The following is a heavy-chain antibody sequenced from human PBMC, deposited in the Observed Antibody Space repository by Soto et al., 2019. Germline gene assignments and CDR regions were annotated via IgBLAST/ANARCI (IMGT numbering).Heavy chain of an antibody. CDR2: IYYSGST. CDR3: ARLLATIDIAAAGKAPHKYGMDV. Sequence: SETLSLTCTVSGGSISSSSYYWGWIRQPPGKGLEWIGSIYYSGSTYYNPSLKSRVTISVDTSKNQFSLKLSSVTAADTAVYYCARLLATIDIAAAGKAPHKYGMDVWGQGTTVTVSS. D-gene: IGHD6-13*01. CDR1: GGSISSSSYY. V-gene: IGHV4-39*01. J-gene: IGHJ6*02.